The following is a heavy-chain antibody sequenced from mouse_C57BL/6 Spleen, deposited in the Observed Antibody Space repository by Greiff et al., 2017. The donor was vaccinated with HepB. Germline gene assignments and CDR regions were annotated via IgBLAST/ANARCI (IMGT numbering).Heavy chain of an antibody. J-gene: IGHJ4*01. D-gene: IGHD1-1*01. CDR1: GYTFTGYW. Sequence: VQLQQSGAELMKPGASVKLSCKATGYTFTGYWIEWVKQRPGHGLEWIGEILPGSGSTNNNEKFKGKATFNADTSSNTAYMQLSSLTTEDSAIYYCARYYGSSFLGAMYYWGQGTSVTVSS. CDR2: ILPGSGST. CDR3: ARYYGSSFLGAMYY. V-gene: IGHV1-9*01.